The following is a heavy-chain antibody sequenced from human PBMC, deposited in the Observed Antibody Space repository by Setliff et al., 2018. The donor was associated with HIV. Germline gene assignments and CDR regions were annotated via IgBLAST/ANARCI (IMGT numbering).Heavy chain of an antibody. V-gene: IGHV1-58*02. CDR1: GYTFTSYA. CDR2: IVVGSGNT. Sequence: ASVKVSCKASGYTFTSYAIHWVRQARGQRLEWIGWIVVGSGNTNYAQKFRERVTITRDVSTSTVYMELSSLRSEDTAVYYCAADETTNGWLVQDAFDIWGQGTMVTVSS. CDR3: AADETTNGWLVQDAFDI. D-gene: IGHD6-19*01. J-gene: IGHJ3*02.